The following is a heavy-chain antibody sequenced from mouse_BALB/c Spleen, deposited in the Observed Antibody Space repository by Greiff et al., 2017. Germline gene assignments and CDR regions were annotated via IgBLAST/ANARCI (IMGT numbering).Heavy chain of an antibody. CDR1: GYTFTEYI. CDR3: ARHEPDYAFAY. V-gene: IGHV1-62-2*01. J-gene: IGHJ3*01. Sequence: VKLLESGAGLVKPGASVKLSCKASGYTFTEYIIHWVKQRSGQGLEWIGWFYPGSGSIKYNEKFKDKATLTADKSSSTVYMELSRLTSEDSAVYFCARHEPDYAFAYWGQGTLVTVSA. CDR2: FYPGSGSI. D-gene: IGHD2-4*01.